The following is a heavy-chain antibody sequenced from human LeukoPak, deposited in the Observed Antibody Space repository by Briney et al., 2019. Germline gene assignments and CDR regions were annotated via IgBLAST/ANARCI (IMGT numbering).Heavy chain of an antibody. D-gene: IGHD4-23*01. CDR2: IYYSGGT. J-gene: IGHJ3*02. CDR1: GGSIRNYY. V-gene: IGHV4-59*01. Sequence: SETLSLTCTVSGGSIRNYYWSWIRQSPGKELEWVGFIYYSGGTNYNPSLKSPVTISLDTSKNQFSLKLNPVTAADTAVYYCARGYGGPGGFDIWGQGTMVTVSS. CDR3: ARGYGGPGGFDI.